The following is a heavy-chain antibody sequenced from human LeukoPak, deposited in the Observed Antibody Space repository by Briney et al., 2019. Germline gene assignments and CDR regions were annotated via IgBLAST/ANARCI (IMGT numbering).Heavy chain of an antibody. V-gene: IGHV4-59*08. J-gene: IGHJ4*02. CDR3: ARYLAVAGTVVFDY. Sequence: PSETLSLTCTVSGGSISSYYWSWIRQPPGKGLEWIGYIYYSGSTNYNPSLKSRATISVDTSKNQFSLKLSSVTAADTAVYYCARYLAVAGTVVFDYWGQGTLVTVSS. D-gene: IGHD6-19*01. CDR2: IYYSGST. CDR1: GGSISSYY.